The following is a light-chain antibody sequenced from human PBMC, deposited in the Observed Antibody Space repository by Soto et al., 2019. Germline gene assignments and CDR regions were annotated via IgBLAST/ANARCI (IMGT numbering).Light chain of an antibody. V-gene: IGKV1-5*03. CDR1: QNIETW. CDR3: QQYINRWT. Sequence: DIQMTQSPSTLSASVGDRVTITCRASQNIETWLAWYQQKQGKAPKLMIYKASSLEGGVPSRFSGSGSGTEFTLTISILQSDDFATYYGQQYINRWTFGEGTEVEIK. J-gene: IGKJ1*01. CDR2: KAS.